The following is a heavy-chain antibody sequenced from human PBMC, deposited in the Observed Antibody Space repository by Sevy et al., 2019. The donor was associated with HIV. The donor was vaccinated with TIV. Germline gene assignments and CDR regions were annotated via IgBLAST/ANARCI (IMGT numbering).Heavy chain of an antibody. V-gene: IGHV3-30-3*01. CDR3: ALERLSSNVAEYFQN. CDR1: GFTFTSYS. CDR2: ISYDATNK. Sequence: GGSLRLPCAASGFTFTSYSMHWVRQAPGKGLEWVATISYDATNKHYADSVKGRFTISRDNSRNSLFLQMNSLRSEDTAVYYCALERLSSNVAEYFQNWGQGTLVTVSS. J-gene: IGHJ1*01. D-gene: IGHD1-1*01.